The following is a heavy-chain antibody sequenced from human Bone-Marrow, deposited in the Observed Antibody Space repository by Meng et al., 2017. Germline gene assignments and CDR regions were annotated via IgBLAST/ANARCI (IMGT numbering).Heavy chain of an antibody. J-gene: IGHJ4*02. CDR2: ISYDGSNK. CDR3: AGAYYCYDSSSYSSTPSY. V-gene: IGHV3-30*04. Sequence: GESLKISCAASGFTFSSYAMHLVRQAPGKGLGWVAVISYDGSNKYYADSVKGRFHISKDNSKNTLYLQMNSLRAKDTAMYYCAGAYYCYDSSSYSSTPSYWGQGTLVTVSS. D-gene: IGHD3-22*01. CDR1: GFTFSSYA.